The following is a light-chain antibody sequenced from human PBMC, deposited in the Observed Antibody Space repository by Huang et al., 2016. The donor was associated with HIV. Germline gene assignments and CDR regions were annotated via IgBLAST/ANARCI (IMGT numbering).Light chain of an antibody. CDR2: KAS. CDR3: QQYNTYPLT. V-gene: IGKV1-5*03. J-gene: IGKJ4*01. Sequence: DIQMTQSPSTLSASIGDRVTITCRASQRLSSWLAWYQQKPGEAPKLLIYKASSLESGVPSRFSGSGSGTEFTLTISNLQPDDFATYYCQQYNTYPLTFGGGTKVEIK. CDR1: QRLSSW.